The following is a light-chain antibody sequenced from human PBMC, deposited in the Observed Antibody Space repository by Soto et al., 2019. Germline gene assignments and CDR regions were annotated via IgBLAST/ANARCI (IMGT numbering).Light chain of an antibody. CDR2: AAS. Sequence: DIHMSEYPTTLTASGGERVTITFRASQRISNWLAWYQQKPGKAPKLLIYAASSLQSVVPTRFYGSGSGSGFSLSIGFLQCGDFAVYFWQHYDVSGAFGLGTKVDIK. CDR1: QRISNW. J-gene: IGKJ1*01. V-gene: IGKV1-5*01. CDR3: QHYDVSGA.